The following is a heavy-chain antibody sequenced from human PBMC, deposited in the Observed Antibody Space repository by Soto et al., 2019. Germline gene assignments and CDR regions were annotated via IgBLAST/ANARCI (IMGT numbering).Heavy chain of an antibody. CDR2: INHSRDT. J-gene: IGHJ4*02. Sequence: SETLSLTCAVSGGSFNGYYWNWIRQPPGKGLEWIGEINHSRDTNYNPSLKSRVTISVDTSKNQFSLKLSSVTAADTAVYYCASPSGRGYSYGHFDFWGQGSLVTVSS. V-gene: IGHV4-34*01. CDR3: ASPSGRGYSYGHFDF. CDR1: GGSFNGYY. D-gene: IGHD5-18*01.